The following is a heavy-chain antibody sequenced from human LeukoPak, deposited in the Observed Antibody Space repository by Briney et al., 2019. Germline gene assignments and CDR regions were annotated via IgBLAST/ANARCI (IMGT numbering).Heavy chain of an antibody. CDR2: IKQDGSEK. Sequence: QAGGPLRLSCAVSGFTFSSYWMSWVRQAPGKGLEWVANIKQDGSEKYYVDSVKGRFTISRDNAKNSLYLQMNSLRAEDTAVYYCARDVRGIRPYYDFWSGYYALHSYYFDYWGQGTLVTVSS. V-gene: IGHV3-7*01. D-gene: IGHD3-3*01. CDR3: ARDVRGIRPYYDFWSGYYALHSYYFDY. J-gene: IGHJ4*02. CDR1: GFTFSSYW.